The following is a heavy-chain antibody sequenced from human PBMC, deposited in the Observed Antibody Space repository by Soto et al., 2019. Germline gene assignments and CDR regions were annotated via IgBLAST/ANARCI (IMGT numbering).Heavy chain of an antibody. J-gene: IGHJ4*02. V-gene: IGHV3-30-3*02. Sequence: GGSLRLSCAASGFTFSSYAMHWVRQAPGKGLEWVAVISYDGSNKYYADSVKGRFTISRDNSRNTLYLQMNSLRAEDTAVYYCAKPNLYCSSTSCYDYWGQGTLVTVSS. D-gene: IGHD2-2*01. CDR1: GFTFSSYA. CDR2: ISYDGSNK. CDR3: AKPNLYCSSTSCYDY.